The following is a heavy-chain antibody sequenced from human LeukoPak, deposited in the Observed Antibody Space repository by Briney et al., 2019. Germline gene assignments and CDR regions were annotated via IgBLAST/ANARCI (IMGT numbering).Heavy chain of an antibody. D-gene: IGHD1-26*01. CDR1: GYTFTGYY. J-gene: IGHJ4*02. CDR2: INPNSGGT. V-gene: IGHV1-2*02. CDR3: ARREYSGSYLRPFDY. Sequence: ASVKVSCKASGYTFTGYYMHWVRQAPGQGLEWMGWINPNSGGTNYAQKFQGRVTMTRDTSISTAYMELSRLRSDDTAVFYCARREYSGSYLRPFDYWGQGTLVTVSS.